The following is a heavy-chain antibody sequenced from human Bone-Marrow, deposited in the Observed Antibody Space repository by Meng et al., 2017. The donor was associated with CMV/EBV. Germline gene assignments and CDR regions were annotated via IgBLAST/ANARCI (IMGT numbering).Heavy chain of an antibody. CDR2: ISFDGTIK. Sequence: GESLKISCAASGFTFSSYAMHWVRQSPGKGLEWVAVISFDGTIKYYADSVKGRFTISRDNSKNTLYLQMNSLKTDDTAVYYCAREASSNSRGFDPWGQGNLVNVAS. D-gene: IGHD4-11*01. V-gene: IGHV3-30-3*01. J-gene: IGHJ5*02. CDR3: AREASSNSRGFDP. CDR1: GFTFSSYA.